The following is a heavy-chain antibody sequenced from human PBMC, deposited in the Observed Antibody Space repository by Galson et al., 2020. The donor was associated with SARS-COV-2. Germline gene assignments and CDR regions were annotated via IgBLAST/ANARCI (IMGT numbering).Heavy chain of an antibody. V-gene: IGHV1-2*06. Sequence: ASVKVSCKASGYTFTGYYMHWVRQAPGQGLEWLGRINPNSGDADYAQNLQGRVTMTRDRSISTAYMELGRLRSDDTAVYYCALLAATEAFDYWGQGTLVAVSS. D-gene: IGHD2-15*01. J-gene: IGHJ4*02. CDR3: ALLAATEAFDY. CDR1: GYTFTGYY. CDR2: INPNSGDA.